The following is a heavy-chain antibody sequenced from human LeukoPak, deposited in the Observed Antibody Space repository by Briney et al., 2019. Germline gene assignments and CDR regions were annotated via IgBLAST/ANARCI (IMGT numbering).Heavy chain of an antibody. J-gene: IGHJ4*02. D-gene: IGHD6-6*01. CDR3: ARLRRGYGSSYYFFDY. CDR1: GDSNSSSSYY. Sequence: SETLSLTRTVSGDSNSSSSYYWPCIRQPPGKGLEWIGNIYSGGNTYNNPSLRSRVTISVYPSKNQCSLKLRSVTVADTAVFYCARLRRGYGSSYYFFDYWGQGTLVTVSA. CDR2: IYSGGNT. V-gene: IGHV4-39*01.